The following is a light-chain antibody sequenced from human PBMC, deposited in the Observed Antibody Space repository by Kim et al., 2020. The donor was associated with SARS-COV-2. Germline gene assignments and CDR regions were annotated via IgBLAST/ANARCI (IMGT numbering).Light chain of an antibody. CDR3: SSYTSTTNVV. V-gene: IGLV2-14*03. J-gene: IGLJ2*01. CDR1: SSDLGDYNY. Sequence: QSALTHPASVSGSPGQSITISCTGTSSDLGDYNYVSWYQQHPGKAPKLMIYDVTNRPSGVSNRFSGSKSGNTASLTISGLQPEDEADYYCSSYTSTTNVVFGGGTQLTVL. CDR2: DVT.